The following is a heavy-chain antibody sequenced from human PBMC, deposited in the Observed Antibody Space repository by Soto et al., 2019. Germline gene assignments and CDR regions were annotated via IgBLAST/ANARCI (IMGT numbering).Heavy chain of an antibody. D-gene: IGHD2-15*01. CDR3: AREGGCSGGSCYLADGMDV. V-gene: IGHV4-4*02. CDR1: GGSISSSNW. J-gene: IGHJ6*02. CDR2: IYHSGST. Sequence: QVQLQESGPGLVKPSGTLSLTCAVSGGSISSSNWWSWVRQPPGKGLEWIGEIYHSGSTNYNPSRKSRVTISVDKSKNQFSLKLSSVTAADTAVYYCAREGGCSGGSCYLADGMDVWGQGTTVTVSS.